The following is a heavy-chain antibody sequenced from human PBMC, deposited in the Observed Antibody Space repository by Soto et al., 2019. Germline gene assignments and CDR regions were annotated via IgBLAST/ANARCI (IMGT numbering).Heavy chain of an antibody. CDR2: IYSSGTS. CDR1: DASISDYY. J-gene: IGHJ5*02. Sequence: PSGTLSHTYSVSDASISDYYWTWTRQPPGRGLEWIGYIYSSGTSHYNPSLKSRVTLSVDTSKNQFSLNLNSVTAADTAVYYCARARIAGGTYFLLAPWGTGTMVTVPS. V-gene: IGHV4-4*09. D-gene: IGHD3-3*01. CDR3: ARARIAGGTYFLLAP.